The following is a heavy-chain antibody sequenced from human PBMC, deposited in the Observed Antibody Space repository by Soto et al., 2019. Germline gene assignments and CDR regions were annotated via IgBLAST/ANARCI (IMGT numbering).Heavy chain of an antibody. CDR3: ARDGGNFDCPPLGYLAL. CDR1: GFILSTYS. D-gene: IGHD3-9*01. V-gene: IGHV3-48*02. CDR2: LSSGGRNI. J-gene: IGHJ4*02. Sequence: GGSLRLSCTASGFILSTYSMNWVRQAPERGLEWVAYLSSGGRNIYYAASVKGRLTLSRDNAQNSLFLQMNSLRDEDTAVYYSARDGGNFDCPPLGYLALWGQGPLFPVSS.